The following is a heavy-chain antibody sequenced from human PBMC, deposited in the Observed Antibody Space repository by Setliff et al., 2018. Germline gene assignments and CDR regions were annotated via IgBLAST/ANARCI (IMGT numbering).Heavy chain of an antibody. CDR3: ARVTGFLYMDV. CDR1: GDSINSRTNY. V-gene: IGHV4-61*09. J-gene: IGHJ6*03. Sequence: SETLSLTCTVSGDSINSRTNYWSWIRQPAGKGPDWIGHIYASWSTNYNPSLKSRVTRSLDTSKNQFSLKLSSVTAADTAVYFCARVTGFLYMDVWGKGTTVTVSS. CDR2: IYASWST. D-gene: IGHD3-3*01.